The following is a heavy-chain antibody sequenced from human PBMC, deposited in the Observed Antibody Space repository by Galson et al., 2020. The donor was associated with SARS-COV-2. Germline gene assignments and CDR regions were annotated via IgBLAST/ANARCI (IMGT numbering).Heavy chain of an antibody. CDR2: IIPILGIA. CDR1: GGTFSSYA. CDR3: ARDELAPDFWSGYWFDP. V-gene: IGHV1-69*10. Sequence: SVKVSCKASGGTFSSYAISWVRQAPGQGREWMGGIIPILGIANYAQKFQGRVTITADKSTSTAYMELSSLRSEDTAVYYCARDELAPDFWSGYWFDPWGQGTLVTVSP. J-gene: IGHJ5*02. D-gene: IGHD3-3*01.